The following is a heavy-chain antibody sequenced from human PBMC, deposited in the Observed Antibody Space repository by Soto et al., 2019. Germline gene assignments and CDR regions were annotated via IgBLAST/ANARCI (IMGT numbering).Heavy chain of an antibody. CDR2: IIPIIGTA. V-gene: IGHV1-69*01. D-gene: IGHD5-12*01. Sequence: QVQLVQSGAEVKKPGSSVKVSCTASGGTFNNYVISWVRQAPGQGLEWMGGIIPIIGTADYAHKFQGRLAISADESTGTTFMELSSLRSEDTALYYCARGGVDVVATSAFDYWGQGTLVTVSS. J-gene: IGHJ4*02. CDR3: ARGGVDVVATSAFDY. CDR1: GGTFNNYV.